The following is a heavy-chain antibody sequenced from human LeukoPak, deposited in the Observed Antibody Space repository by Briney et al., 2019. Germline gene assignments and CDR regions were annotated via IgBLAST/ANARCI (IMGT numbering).Heavy chain of an antibody. J-gene: IGHJ4*02. CDR3: GRDLYSSSPDN. CDR2: TSASGGGT. CDR1: GFTFTTYG. D-gene: IGHD6-6*01. Sequence: GGSLRLSCAASGFTFTTYGMTWVRQAPGKGLEWLSLTSASGGGTYYADTVKGRFTMSRDNSISTLSLQLSSLRSEDTAVYYCGRDLYSSSPDNWGEGTLVTVSS. V-gene: IGHV3-23*01.